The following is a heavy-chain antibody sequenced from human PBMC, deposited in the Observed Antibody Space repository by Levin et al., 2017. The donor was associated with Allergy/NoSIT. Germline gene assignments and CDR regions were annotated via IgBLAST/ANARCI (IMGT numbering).Heavy chain of an antibody. J-gene: IGHJ4*02. CDR2: IRSKAYGGTT. V-gene: IGHV3-49*04. CDR3: KLRITMIVVADY. CDR1: GFTFGDYA. Sequence: PGGSLRLSCTASGFTFGDYAMSWVRQAPGKGLEWVGFIRSKAYGGTTEYAASVKGRFTISRDDSKSIAYLQMNSLKTEDTAVYYCKLRITMIVVADYWGQGTLVTVSS. D-gene: IGHD3-22*01.